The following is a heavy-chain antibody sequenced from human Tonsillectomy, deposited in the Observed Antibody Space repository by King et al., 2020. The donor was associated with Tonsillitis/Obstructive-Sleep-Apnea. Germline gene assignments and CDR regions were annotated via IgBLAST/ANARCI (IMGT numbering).Heavy chain of an antibody. D-gene: IGHD2-2*01. V-gene: IGHV4-34*01. CDR1: GGSFSGSY. CDR3: ARDKIVVLSVAILSYFDY. Sequence: VQLQQWGAGLLKPSETLSLTCAVYGGSFSGSYWSWIRQPPGKGLEWIGEINHSGGTNYNPSLKSRVAISLDTSKNHFSLKLTSVTAADTAVYYCARDKIVVLSVAILSYFDYWGQGTLVTVSS. CDR2: INHSGGT. J-gene: IGHJ4*02.